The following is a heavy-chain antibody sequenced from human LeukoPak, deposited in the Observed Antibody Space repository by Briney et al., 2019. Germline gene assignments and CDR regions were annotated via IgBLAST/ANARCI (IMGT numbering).Heavy chain of an antibody. CDR2: IYSGGST. D-gene: IGHD5-12*01. CDR1: GLTVSSNS. J-gene: IGHJ5*02. CDR3: AKDGFHRGYSGNGNWFDP. Sequence: GGSLRLSCAASGLTVSSNSMSWVRQAPGKGLEWVSFIYSGGSTYYADSVKGRFTISRDNSKNTLYLQMNSLRADDTAVYYCAKDGFHRGYSGNGNWFDPWGQGTLVTVSS. V-gene: IGHV3-53*01.